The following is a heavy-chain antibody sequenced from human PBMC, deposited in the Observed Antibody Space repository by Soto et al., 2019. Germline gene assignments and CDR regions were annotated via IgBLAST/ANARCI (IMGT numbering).Heavy chain of an antibody. J-gene: IGHJ6*02. CDR2: INHSGST. CDR3: ARGPLWSGYLSYYYYYYGMDV. D-gene: IGHD3-3*01. Sequence: SETLSLTCAAYGGSFSGYYWSWIRQPPGKGLEWIGEINHSGSTNYNPSLKSRVTISVDTSKNQFSLKLSSVTAADTAVYYCARGPLWSGYLSYYYYYYGMDVWGQGTTVTDSS. CDR1: GGSFSGYY. V-gene: IGHV4-34*01.